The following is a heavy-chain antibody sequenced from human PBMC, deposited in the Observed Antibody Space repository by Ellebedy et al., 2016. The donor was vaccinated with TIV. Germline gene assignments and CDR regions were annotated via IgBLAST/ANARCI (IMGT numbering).Heavy chain of an antibody. V-gene: IGHV1-18*01. J-gene: IGHJ3*02. CDR1: GYAFTSFG. CDR2: VSTYNGRT. Sequence: AASVKVSCKASGYAFTSFGVSWVRQVPGQGLEWMGWVSTYNGRTNYAQNFQGRITLTTDTSTSTAYLELWSLRSDDAAVHYCARDYYESVSLTYDTFEIWGQGTTVIVSS. D-gene: IGHD3-22*01. CDR3: ARDYYESVSLTYDTFEI.